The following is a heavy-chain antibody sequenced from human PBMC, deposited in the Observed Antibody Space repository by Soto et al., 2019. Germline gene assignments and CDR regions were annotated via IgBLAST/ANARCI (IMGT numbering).Heavy chain of an antibody. CDR3: ARHHTAGNFADV. CDR2: IHYSGST. J-gene: IGHJ6*03. D-gene: IGHD3-16*01. Sequence: SETRCLTCTVSGAFIRRYSWSGIRQPPGKGLEWIGYIHYSGSTNYSPSLKSRVTISVDTSKNQFSLRVSSVTAADTAGFYSARHHTAGNFADVPGKGLTVTGSS. CDR1: GAFIRRYS. V-gene: IGHV4-59*08.